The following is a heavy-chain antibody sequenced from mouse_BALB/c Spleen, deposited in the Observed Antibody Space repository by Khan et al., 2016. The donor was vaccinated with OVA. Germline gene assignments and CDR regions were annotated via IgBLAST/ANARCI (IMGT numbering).Heavy chain of an antibody. CDR2: ISNSGSA. J-gene: IGHJ4*01. V-gene: IGHV3-2*02. D-gene: IGHD4-1*01. CDR1: GYSITRDYA. Sequence: EVQLQESGPGLVKPSQSLSLTCTVPGYSITRDYAWNWIRQFPGNELECTGYISNSGSASYNPSLKGRLSIPRDTSQHQVSLPLDSVTPEDTATYYCASELGRYYAMDYWGQGTSVTVSS. CDR3: ASELGRYYAMDY.